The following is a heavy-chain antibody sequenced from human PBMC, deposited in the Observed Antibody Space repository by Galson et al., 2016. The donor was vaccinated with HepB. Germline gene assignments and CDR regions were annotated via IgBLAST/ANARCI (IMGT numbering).Heavy chain of an antibody. CDR3: ARGRTRLLWFGSSRGFDP. J-gene: IGHJ5*02. V-gene: IGHV4-34*01. Sequence: ETLSLTCAVYGGSFSGYYWSWIRQPPGKGLEWIGEINHSGSTNYNPSLKSRVTISVDTSKNQFSLKLSSVTAADTAVYYCARGRTRLLWFGSSRGFDPWGQGSLVTVSS. CDR1: GGSFSGYY. D-gene: IGHD3-10*01. CDR2: INHSGST.